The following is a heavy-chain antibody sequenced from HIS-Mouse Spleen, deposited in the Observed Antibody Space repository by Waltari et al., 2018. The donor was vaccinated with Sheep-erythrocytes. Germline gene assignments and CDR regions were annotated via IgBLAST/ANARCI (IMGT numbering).Heavy chain of an antibody. CDR3: ARAEGGAPDY. CDR2: ISYEGSNK. CDR1: GFTFSSYA. J-gene: IGHJ4*02. V-gene: IGHV3-30*04. Sequence: QVQLVESGGGVVQPGRSLRLSCAASGFTFSSYAMHGVRQAPGKGLEWVAVISYEGSNKYYADSVKGRFTISRDNSKNTLYLQMNSLRAEDTAVYYCARAEGGAPDYWGQGTLVTVSS. D-gene: IGHD1-26*01.